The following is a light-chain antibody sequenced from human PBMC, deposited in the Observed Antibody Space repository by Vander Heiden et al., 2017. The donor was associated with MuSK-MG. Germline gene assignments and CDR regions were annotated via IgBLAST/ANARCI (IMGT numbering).Light chain of an antibody. V-gene: IGKV1-39*01. J-gene: IGKJ2*01. CDR1: RDISKS. CDR3: QQRYSSVYT. Sequence: DIEMNQYQPSQSASLGDRVTITCRASRDISKSLNWYQHRPVEAARLLICAATTLQKGVPSRVRGSGSVTDFTLSISSLQPCDFATYYCQQRYSSVYTFGQGTKVDIK. CDR2: AAT.